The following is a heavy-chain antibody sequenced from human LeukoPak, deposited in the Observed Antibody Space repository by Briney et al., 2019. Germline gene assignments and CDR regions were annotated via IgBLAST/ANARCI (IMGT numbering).Heavy chain of an antibody. D-gene: IGHD3-10*01. Sequence: ASVTVSCKASGYTFTGFYIHWVRQAPGRGLEWMGWINPNSGGTNYAQKFQGRVTMTRDTSISTAYMELSRLRSDDTAVYYCARDSRYGSGRYSWGQGTLVTVSS. CDR2: INPNSGGT. V-gene: IGHV1-2*02. CDR3: ARDSRYGSGRYS. J-gene: IGHJ4*02. CDR1: GYTFTGFY.